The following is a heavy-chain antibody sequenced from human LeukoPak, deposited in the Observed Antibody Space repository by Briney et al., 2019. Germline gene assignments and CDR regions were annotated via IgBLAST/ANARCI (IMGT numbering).Heavy chain of an antibody. CDR3: AKATTAIVVDNFFDY. D-gene: IGHD3-22*01. CDR2: ISWNSGSI. J-gene: IGHJ4*02. Sequence: GGSLRLSCAASGFTFDDYAMHWVRQAPGKGLEWVSGISWNSGSIGYADSVKGRFTISRDNAKNSLYLQMNSLRAEDTALYYCAKATTAIVVDNFFDYWGQGTLVSVSS. CDR1: GFTFDDYA. V-gene: IGHV3-9*01.